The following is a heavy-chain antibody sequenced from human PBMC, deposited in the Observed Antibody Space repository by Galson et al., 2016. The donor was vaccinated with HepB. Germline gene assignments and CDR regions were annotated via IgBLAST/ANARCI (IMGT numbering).Heavy chain of an antibody. CDR3: VRVPGGSDYGDFYFDY. D-gene: IGHD4-17*01. CDR1: YDSITSNSYY. CDR2: VYHSGNT. J-gene: IGHJ4*02. Sequence: SETLSLTCTVSYDSITSNSYYWGWIRQPPGEGLEWIANVYHSGNTYYNLSLKSRVTILVDTSKNQFSLRLRSVTAADTAVYYCVRVPGGSDYGDFYFDYWGQGALVTVSS. V-gene: IGHV4-39*07.